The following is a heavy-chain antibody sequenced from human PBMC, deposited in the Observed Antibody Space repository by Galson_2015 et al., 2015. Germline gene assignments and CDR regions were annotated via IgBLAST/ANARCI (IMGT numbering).Heavy chain of an antibody. D-gene: IGHD5-12*01. J-gene: IGHJ4*02. CDR2: VSGSGGST. CDR3: AKCYDRYSGYGRFDY. V-gene: IGHV3-23*01. CDR1: GFTFSSYA. Sequence: SLRLSCEASGFTFSSYAMSWVRQAPGQGLEWVSTVSGSGGSTYYADSVKGRFTISRDSSKNTLYMEMNSLRAEDTAVYYCAKCYDRYSGYGRFDYWGQGTLVTVSP.